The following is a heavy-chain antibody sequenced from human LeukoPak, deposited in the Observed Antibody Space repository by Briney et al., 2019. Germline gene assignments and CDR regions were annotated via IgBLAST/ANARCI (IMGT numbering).Heavy chain of an antibody. D-gene: IGHD6-13*01. Sequence: APVKVSCKASGYTLTNYGISWVRQAPGQGLEWMGWISAYNGNTNYEQKFQGRVTMTTDTSTSTAYMELRSLRSDDTAVYYCARDLGHRIAAAGPNLDYWGQGTLVTVSS. J-gene: IGHJ4*02. CDR1: GYTLTNYG. CDR3: ARDLGHRIAAAGPNLDY. V-gene: IGHV1-18*01. CDR2: ISAYNGNT.